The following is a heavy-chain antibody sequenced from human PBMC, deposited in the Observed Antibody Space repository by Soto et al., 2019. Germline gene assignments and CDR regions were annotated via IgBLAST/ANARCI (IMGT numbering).Heavy chain of an antibody. CDR3: ARDAGYYYDSSCYSLAGYFDY. V-gene: IGHV3-30-3*01. CDR2: ISYDGSNK. Sequence: GGSLRLSCAASGFTFSSYAMHWVRQAPGKGLEWVAVISYDGSNKYYADSVKGRFTISRDNSKNTLYLQMNSLRAEDTAVYYCARDAGYYYDSSCYSLAGYFDYWGQGTLVTGSS. J-gene: IGHJ4*02. D-gene: IGHD3-22*01. CDR1: GFTFSSYA.